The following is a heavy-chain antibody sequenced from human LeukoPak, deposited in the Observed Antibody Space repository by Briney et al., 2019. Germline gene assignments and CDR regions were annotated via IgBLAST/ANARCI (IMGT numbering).Heavy chain of an antibody. V-gene: IGHV3-48*03. CDR3: AREHCSSTGCYADY. CDR1: GFTFSSYE. Sequence: PGGSLRLSCAASGFTFSSYEMNWVRQAPGKGLEWVSYISSSGSTIYYADSVKGRFTISRDNAKNSLYLQMNSLRAEDTAVYYCAREHCSSTGCYADYWGQGTLVTVSS. D-gene: IGHD2-2*01. CDR2: ISSSGSTI. J-gene: IGHJ4*02.